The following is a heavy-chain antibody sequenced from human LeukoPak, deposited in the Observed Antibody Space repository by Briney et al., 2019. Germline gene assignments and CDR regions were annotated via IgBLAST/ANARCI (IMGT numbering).Heavy chain of an antibody. J-gene: IGHJ4*02. CDR3: ARGRWELPEQFDY. CDR1: GGSISSGSYY. D-gene: IGHD1-26*01. V-gene: IGHV4-61*10. CDR2: IYYSGST. Sequence: SETLSLTCTVSGGSISSGSYYWSWIRQPAGKGLEWIGYIYYSGSTNYNPSLKSRVTISVDTSKNQFSLKLSSVTAADTAVYYCARGRWELPEQFDYWGQGTLVTVSS.